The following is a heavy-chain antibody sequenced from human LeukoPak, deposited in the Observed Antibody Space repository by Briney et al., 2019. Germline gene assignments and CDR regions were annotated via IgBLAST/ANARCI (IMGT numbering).Heavy chain of an antibody. V-gene: IGHV1-3*01. CDR1: GYTFTSYA. CDR3: ARDVTTVTTWDYYYYGMDV. J-gene: IGHJ6*02. Sequence: ASVKVSCKASGYTFTSYAMHWVRQAPGQRLEWMGWINAGNGNTKYSQKFQGRVTISRDTSASTAYMELSSLRSEDTAVYYCARDVTTVTTWDYYYYGMDVWGQGTTVTVSS. CDR2: INAGNGNT. D-gene: IGHD4-17*01.